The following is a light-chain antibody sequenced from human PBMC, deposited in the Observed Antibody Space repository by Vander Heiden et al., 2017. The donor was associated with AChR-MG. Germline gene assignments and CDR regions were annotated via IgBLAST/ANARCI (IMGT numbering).Light chain of an antibody. J-gene: IGLJ2*01. V-gene: IGLV1-51*02. CDR2: ENN. CDR1: SSNIGNNY. CDR3: GTWDSSLSAGV. Sequence: QSVFTQPPSVSAAPGQTVTISCSGSSSNIGNNYVSWYQQLPGTAPKLLIYENNKRPSGIPDRFSGSKSGTSATLGITGPQTGDEADYYCGTWDSSLSAGVFGGGTKLTVL.